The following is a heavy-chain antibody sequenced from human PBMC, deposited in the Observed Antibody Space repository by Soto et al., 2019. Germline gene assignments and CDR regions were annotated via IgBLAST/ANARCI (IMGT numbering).Heavy chain of an antibody. CDR2: IGQLETT. CDR1: GVAMTCGGYS. J-gene: IGHJ4*02. CDR3: ASGGGYDSFDF. Sequence: PSETLSLTYSVSGVAMTCGGYSWSWIRQSPEKGLEWLGYIGQLETTYYYPSFKSRLSLSIDRTRNKFSLSLSSMTAADKAAYYCASGGGYDSFDFWGQGIQVTVSS. D-gene: IGHD2-15*01. V-gene: IGHV4-30-2*06.